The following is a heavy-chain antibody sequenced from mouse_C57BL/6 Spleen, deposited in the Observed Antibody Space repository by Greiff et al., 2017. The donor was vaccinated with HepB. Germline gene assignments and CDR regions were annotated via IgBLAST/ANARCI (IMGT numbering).Heavy chain of an antibody. CDR3: ARDLPGGYYYDY. Sequence: EVKLMESGPGLVKPSQSLSLTCSVTGYSITSGYYWNWIRQFPGNKLEWMGYISYDGSNNYNPSLKNRISITRDTSKNQFFLKLNSVTTEDTATYYCARDLPGGYYYDYWGQGTTLTVSS. CDR2: ISYDGSN. CDR1: GYSITSGYY. J-gene: IGHJ2*01. V-gene: IGHV3-6*01. D-gene: IGHD1-1*01.